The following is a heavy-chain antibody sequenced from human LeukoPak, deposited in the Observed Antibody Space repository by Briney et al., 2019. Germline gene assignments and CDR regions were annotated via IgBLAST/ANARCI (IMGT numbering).Heavy chain of an antibody. CDR2: INHSGST. J-gene: IGHJ5*02. CDR3: ARVMPRFDP. Sequence: SETLSLTCAVYGGSFSGYYWSWIRQPPGKGLEWIGEINHSGSTNYDPSLKSRVTISVDTSKNQFSLKLSSVTAADTAVYYCARVMPRFDPWGQGTLVTVSS. D-gene: IGHD2-2*01. CDR1: GGSFSGYY. V-gene: IGHV4-34*01.